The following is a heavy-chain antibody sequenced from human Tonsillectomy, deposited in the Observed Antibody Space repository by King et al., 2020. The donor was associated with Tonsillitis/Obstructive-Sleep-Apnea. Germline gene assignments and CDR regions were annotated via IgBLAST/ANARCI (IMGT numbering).Heavy chain of an antibody. CDR3: AKRGSSSSWSHFDY. Sequence: VQLVESGGGLVQPGGALRLSCAASGFTFSSYWMSWVRQAPGKGLEWGANKKQDGREEYYVGFGKGRFTSSRDNAKNSLSLQMNNLRAEDTAVYYCAKRGSSSSWSHFDYWGQGTLVTVSS. D-gene: IGHD6-13*01. J-gene: IGHJ4*02. CDR2: KKQDGREE. V-gene: IGHV3-7*02. CDR1: GFTFSSYW.